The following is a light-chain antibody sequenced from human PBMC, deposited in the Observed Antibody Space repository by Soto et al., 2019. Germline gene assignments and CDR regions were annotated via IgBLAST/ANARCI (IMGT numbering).Light chain of an antibody. V-gene: IGLV2-14*01. CDR1: SSDVGGYNY. CDR3: SSYTSSSTLVV. J-gene: IGLJ2*01. CDR2: DVS. Sequence: QSALTQPASVSGSPGQAITISCTGTSSDVGGYNYVTWYQQHPAKAPKLMIYDVSNRTSGVSNRFSGSKSGNTASLTISGLQAEDEADYYCSSYTSSSTLVVFGGGTKLTVL.